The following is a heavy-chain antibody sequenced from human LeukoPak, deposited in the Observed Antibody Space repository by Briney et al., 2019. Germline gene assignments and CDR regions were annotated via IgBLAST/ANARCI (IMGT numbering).Heavy chain of an antibody. CDR1: GFTFTSSA. CDR2: IVVGSGNT. CDR3: AAIGYSGYELRFDY. D-gene: IGHD5-12*01. J-gene: IGHJ4*02. V-gene: IGHV1-58*02. Sequence: ASVKVSCKASGFTFTSSAMQWVRQARGQRLERIGWIVVGSGNTNYAQKFQERVTITRDMSTSTAYMELSSLRSEDTAVYYCAAIGYSGYELRFDYWGQGTLVTVSS.